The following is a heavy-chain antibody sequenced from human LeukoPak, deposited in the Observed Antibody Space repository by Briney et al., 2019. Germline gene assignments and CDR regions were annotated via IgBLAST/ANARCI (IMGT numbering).Heavy chain of an antibody. CDR1: GYSISSGYY. V-gene: IGHV4-38-2*02. D-gene: IGHD3-10*01. Sequence: SETLSLTCTVSGYSISSGYYWGWIRQPPGKGLEWIGSIYHSGSTYYNPSLKSRVTISVDTSKNQFSLKLSSVTAADTAVYYCAAMEGSGSYYNVDYYYGMDVWGQGTTVTVSS. CDR2: IYHSGST. CDR3: AAMEGSGSYYNVDYYYGMDV. J-gene: IGHJ6*02.